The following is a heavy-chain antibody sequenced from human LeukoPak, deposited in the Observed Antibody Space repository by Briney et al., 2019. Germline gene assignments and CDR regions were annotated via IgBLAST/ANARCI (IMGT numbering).Heavy chain of an antibody. D-gene: IGHD2-15*01. CDR1: GGSMSSFY. Sequence: PSETLSLTCTVSGGSMSSFYWGWIRQPPGKGLEWIGYIYYRGSTDYNPSLKSRVTISLGPSKNQFSLQLSSVTAADTAVYYCARDVGGGPFFDYWGQGTLVTVSS. CDR3: ARDVGGGPFFDY. V-gene: IGHV4-59*01. J-gene: IGHJ4*02. CDR2: IYYRGST.